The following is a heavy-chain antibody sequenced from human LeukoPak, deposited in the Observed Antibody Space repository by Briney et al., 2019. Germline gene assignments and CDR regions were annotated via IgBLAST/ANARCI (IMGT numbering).Heavy chain of an antibody. V-gene: IGHV4-39*07. CDR1: GGSISSSSYY. CDR3: ARLTYYYDSSGQFDY. J-gene: IGHJ4*02. D-gene: IGHD3-22*01. Sequence: KSSETLSLTCTVSGGSISSSSYYWGWIRQPPGKGLEWIGSIYYSGSTYYNPSLKSRVTISVDTSKNQFSLKLSSVTAADTAVYYCARLTYYYDSSGQFDYWGQGTLVTVSS. CDR2: IYYSGST.